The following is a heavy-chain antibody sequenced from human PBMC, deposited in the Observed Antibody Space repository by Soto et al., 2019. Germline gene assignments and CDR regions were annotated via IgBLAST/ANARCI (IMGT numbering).Heavy chain of an antibody. CDR3: ARDVNYYDSSYYGMDV. D-gene: IGHD3-22*01. Sequence: ASVTVSCQASGYTFTSYGISWVRQAPGQGLEWMGWISAYNGNTNYAQKLQGRVTMTTDTSTSTAYMELRSLRSDDTAVYYCARDVNYYDSSYYGMDVWGQGTTVTVSS. J-gene: IGHJ6*02. V-gene: IGHV1-18*01. CDR2: ISAYNGNT. CDR1: GYTFTSYG.